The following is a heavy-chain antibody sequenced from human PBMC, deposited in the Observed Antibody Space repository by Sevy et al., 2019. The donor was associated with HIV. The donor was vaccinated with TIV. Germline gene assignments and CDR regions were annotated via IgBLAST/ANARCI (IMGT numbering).Heavy chain of an antibody. CDR1: GFSLSNYP. V-gene: IGHV3-23*01. CDR2: KTGSAGVT. D-gene: IGHD6-6*01. Sequence: GGSLRLSCAASGFSLSNYPMSWVRQAPGKGLEWISTKTGSAGVTYYADSVKGRFTISRDNSKNTLFLQMNSLRAEDTALYYCAKGRIPSIGSLGPFDSWGQGTLVTVSS. J-gene: IGHJ1*01. CDR3: AKGRIPSIGSLGPFDS.